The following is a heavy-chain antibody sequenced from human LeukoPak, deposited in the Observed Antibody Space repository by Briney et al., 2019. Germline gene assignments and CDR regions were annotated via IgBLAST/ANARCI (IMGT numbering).Heavy chain of an antibody. CDR2: ISSSSSYI. V-gene: IGHV3-21*01. CDR3: ARDSGTTGEVKFDP. D-gene: IGHD3-10*01. J-gene: IGHJ5*02. CDR1: GFTFSSYS. Sequence: GGSLRLSCAASGFTFSSYSMNWVRQAPGKGLEWVSSISSSSSYIYYADSVKGRFTISRGNAKNSLYLQMNSLRAEDTAVYYCARDSGTTGEVKFDPWGQGTLVTVSS.